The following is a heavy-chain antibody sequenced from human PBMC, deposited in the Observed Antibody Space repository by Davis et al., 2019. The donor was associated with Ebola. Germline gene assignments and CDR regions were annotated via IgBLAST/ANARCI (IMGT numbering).Heavy chain of an antibody. CDR1: GFKFDDYG. CDR2: ITWNSDRI. CDR3: AKGYYGSGSYGVDY. Sequence: PGGSLRLSCAASGFKFDDYGMHWVRQAPGKGLEWVSGITWNSDRIGYADSVKGRFTISRDNAKNSLYLQMNSLRTEDTAFYYCAKGYYGSGSYGVDYWGQGTLVTVSS. D-gene: IGHD3-10*01. J-gene: IGHJ4*02. V-gene: IGHV3-9*01.